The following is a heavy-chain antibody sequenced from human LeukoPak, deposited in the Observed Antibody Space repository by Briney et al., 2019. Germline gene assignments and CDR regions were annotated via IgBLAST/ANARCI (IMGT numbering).Heavy chain of an antibody. CDR1: ADSISSGDYY. CDR2: IYYSGST. V-gene: IGHV4-31*03. Sequence: SETLSLTCTVSADSISSGDYYWSWIRQHPGKGLEWIGYIYYSGSTYYNPSLKSRVSVSVDTSRNQFSLKLTSVTAADTAVYYCAREGCSGGSCFSDGHWFDPWGQGTLVTVSS. J-gene: IGHJ5*02. CDR3: AREGCSGGSCFSDGHWFDP. D-gene: IGHD2-15*01.